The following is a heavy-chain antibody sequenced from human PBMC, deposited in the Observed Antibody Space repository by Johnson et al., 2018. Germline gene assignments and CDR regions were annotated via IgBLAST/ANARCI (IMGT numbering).Heavy chain of an antibody. J-gene: IGHJ6*04. D-gene: IGHD3-10*01. CDR1: GGSISSYY. V-gene: IGHV4-59*01. CDR3: ACLAAGGSGGYWVDV. Sequence: QVQLQESGPGLVKPSETLSLTCTVSGGSISSYYWSWIRQPPGKGLEWIGYIYYSGSTNYNPSLKSRVTISVDTSKNQFSLKLSSVTAADRAVYYCACLAAGGSGGYWVDVWGKGTTVTVSS. CDR2: IYYSGST.